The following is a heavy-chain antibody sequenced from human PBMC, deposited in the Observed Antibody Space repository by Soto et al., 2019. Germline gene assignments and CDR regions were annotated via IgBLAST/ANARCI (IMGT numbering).Heavy chain of an antibody. V-gene: IGHV1-69*08. CDR2: IIPILGIA. D-gene: IGHD3-16*01. Sequence: QVQLVQSGAEVKKPGSSVKVSCKASGGTFSSYTISWVRQAPGQGLEWMGRIIPILGIANYAQKFQGRVTITADKSTSTTYMELSSRRSEDTAVYYCARDVERATIRGNWYFDRWGRGTLVTVSS. CDR1: GGTFSSYT. J-gene: IGHJ2*01. CDR3: ARDVERATIRGNWYFDR.